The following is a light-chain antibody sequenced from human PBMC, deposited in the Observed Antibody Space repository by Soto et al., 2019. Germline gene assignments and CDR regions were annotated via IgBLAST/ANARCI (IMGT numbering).Light chain of an antibody. CDR3: QQTHSLPLS. V-gene: IGKV1-12*01. CDR1: QGVGGW. J-gene: IGKJ3*01. CDR2: ATP. Sequence: DIQMTQSPSTLSASVGDRVTMTCRASQGVGGWLAWYQQKPGKVPKLLIYATPSLHSGVPSRFSGSGSGTDFTLSISSLQPEDFATYYCQQTHSLPLSFGPGTKVDIK.